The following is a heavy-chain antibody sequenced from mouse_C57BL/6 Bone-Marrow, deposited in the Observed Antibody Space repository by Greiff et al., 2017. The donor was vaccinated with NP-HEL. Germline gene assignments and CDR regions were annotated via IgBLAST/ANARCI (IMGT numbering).Heavy chain of an antibody. D-gene: IGHD6-1*01. CDR2: ISSGSSTI. Sequence: EVKLMESGGGLVKPGGSLKLSCAASGFTFSDYGMHWVRQAPEKGLEWVAYISSGSSTICYADTVKGRFTISRDNAKNTLFLQMTSLRSEDTAMYYCATRCHDGYWYFDVWGTGTTVTVSS. CDR1: GFTFSDYG. CDR3: ATRCHDGYWYFDV. J-gene: IGHJ1*03. V-gene: IGHV5-17*01.